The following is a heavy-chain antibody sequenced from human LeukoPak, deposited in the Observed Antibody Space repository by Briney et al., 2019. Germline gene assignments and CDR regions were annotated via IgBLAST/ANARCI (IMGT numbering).Heavy chain of an antibody. CDR3: ARDPTSIYAQGKGPDVNFDY. CDR1: GGTFSSYA. J-gene: IGHJ4*02. D-gene: IGHD2/OR15-2a*01. CDR2: IIPIFGTA. Sequence: GASVKVSCKASGGTFSSYAISWVRQAPGQGLEWMGGIIPIFGTANYAQKFQARVTITTDESTSTAYMELSSLRSEDTAVYYCARDPTSIYAQGKGPDVNFDYWGQGTLVTVSS. V-gene: IGHV1-69*05.